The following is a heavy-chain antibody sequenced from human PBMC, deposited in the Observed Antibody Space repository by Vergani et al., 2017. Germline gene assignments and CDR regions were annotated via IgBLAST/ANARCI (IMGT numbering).Heavy chain of an antibody. Sequence: EVLLVESGGDLVQPGGSLRLSCTASGFIFSTYAMSWVRQAPGKGLERVSGISASGAPTYSADSVKGRVTISRDNSKNTLYLQMNSLRVEDTAVYYCARAYGMYDWFDYCGQRTLVTVSS. CDR3: ARAYGMYDWFDY. V-gene: IGHV3-23*04. D-gene: IGHD1-20*01. J-gene: IGHJ4*01. CDR2: ISASGAPT. CDR1: GFIFSTYA.